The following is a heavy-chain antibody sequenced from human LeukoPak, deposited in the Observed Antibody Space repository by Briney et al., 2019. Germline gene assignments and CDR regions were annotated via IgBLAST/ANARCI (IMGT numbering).Heavy chain of an antibody. CDR1: SGSIDNEH. CDR3: VSLLFGGAGRGN. J-gene: IGHJ4*02. V-gene: IGHV4-59*12. Sequence: PSETLSLTCIVSSGSIDNEHWCWVRQPPGKGLEWIGHTLYGGSNKFNPSLKSRVTISVDRSKNQFSLTLISVTAADTAVYYCVSLLFGGAGRGNWGQGSLVTVSS. CDR2: TLYGGSN. D-gene: IGHD3-3*01.